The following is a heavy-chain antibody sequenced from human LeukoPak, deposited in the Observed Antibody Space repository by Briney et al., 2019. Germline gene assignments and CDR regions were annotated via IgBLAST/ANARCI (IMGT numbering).Heavy chain of an antibody. D-gene: IGHD2-15*01. Sequence: GGSLRLSCAASGFRFADYAMHWVRQAPGKGLEWVSGITWNGGDIGYAESVKGRFTISRDNAKNSLHLQMNSLTSDDTAFYYCTRDISGGYFNWFDPWGQGTLVFVSS. CDR2: ITWNGGDI. J-gene: IGHJ5*01. CDR1: GFRFADYA. CDR3: TRDISGGYFNWFDP. V-gene: IGHV3-9*01.